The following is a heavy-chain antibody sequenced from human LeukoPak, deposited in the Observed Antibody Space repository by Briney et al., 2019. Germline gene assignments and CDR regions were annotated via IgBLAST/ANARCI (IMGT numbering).Heavy chain of an antibody. V-gene: IGHV3-30*03. D-gene: IGHD3/OR15-3a*01. CDR1: GFTFSSYG. Sequence: GGSLRLSCAASGFTFSSYGMHWVRQAPGKGLEWVAVISYDGSNKYYADFVKGRFTISRDNSKNTLYLQMNSLRAEDTAVYYCARLSADFWTLRMVGYYYYYMDVWGKGTTVTVSS. CDR3: ARLSADFWTLRMVGYYYYYMDV. CDR2: ISYDGSNK. J-gene: IGHJ6*03.